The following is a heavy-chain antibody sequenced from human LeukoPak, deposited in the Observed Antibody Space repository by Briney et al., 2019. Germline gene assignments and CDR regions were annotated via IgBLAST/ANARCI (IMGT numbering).Heavy chain of an antibody. J-gene: IGHJ3*02. CDR3: ARVAITMVRGVITMGAFDI. Sequence: GGSLRLSCAASGFTFSSYWMSWVRQAPGKGLEWVANIKQDGSEKYYVDSVKGRFTISRDNAKNSLYLQMNSLRAEDTAVYYCARVAITMVRGVITMGAFDIWGQGTVVTVSS. CDR1: GFTFSSYW. D-gene: IGHD3-10*01. V-gene: IGHV3-7*01. CDR2: IKQDGSEK.